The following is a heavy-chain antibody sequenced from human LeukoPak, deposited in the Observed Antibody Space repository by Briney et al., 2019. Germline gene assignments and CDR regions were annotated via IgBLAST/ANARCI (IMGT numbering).Heavy chain of an antibody. D-gene: IGHD1-26*01. V-gene: IGHV4-34*01. Sequence: SETLSLTCAVYGGSFSGYYWSWIRQPPGKGLEWIGEINHSGSANYNPSLKSRVTISVDTSKNQFSLKLSSVTAADTAFYYCASQGHHGKIVGTTLSYFYMDVWGKGTTVTVSS. CDR2: INHSGSA. CDR3: ASQGHHGKIVGTTLSYFYMDV. CDR1: GGSFSGYY. J-gene: IGHJ6*03.